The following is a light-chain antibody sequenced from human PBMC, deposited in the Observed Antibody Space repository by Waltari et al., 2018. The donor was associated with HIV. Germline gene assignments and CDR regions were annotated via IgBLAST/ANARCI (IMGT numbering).Light chain of an antibody. Sequence: SYVLTQAPSVSVSPGQPATMSCGHIGTYSVQWDRQKPGRAPVLVVSDENERFSGPPARMSGANSGSRATLTISNVEAGDEAVYYCQVWDRSYKEAVFGGGT. CDR2: DEN. CDR3: QVWDRSYKEAV. CDR1: HIGTYS. V-gene: IGLV3-21*02. J-gene: IGLJ2*01.